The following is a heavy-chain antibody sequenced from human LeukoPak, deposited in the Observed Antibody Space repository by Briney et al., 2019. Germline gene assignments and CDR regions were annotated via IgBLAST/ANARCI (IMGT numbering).Heavy chain of an antibody. J-gene: IGHJ4*02. V-gene: IGHV3-30*04. CDR3: ARDPQRGAPDYFDS. CDR2: ISYDGKIK. Sequence: GGSLRLSCAASGFTFRTSPMHWVRQAPGKGLEWVAVISYDGKIKVYADSVKGRFTISRDIAKNMLYLEMNSLRTEDTAVYYCARDPQRGAPDYFDSWGQGTLVTVSS. CDR1: GFTFRTSP. D-gene: IGHD6-25*01.